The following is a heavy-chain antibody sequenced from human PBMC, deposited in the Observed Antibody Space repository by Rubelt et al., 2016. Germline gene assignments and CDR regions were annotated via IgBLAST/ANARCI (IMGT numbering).Heavy chain of an antibody. J-gene: IGHJ4*02. CDR2: DGGTT. Sequence: DGGTTDYAATAKGRFTISRDDSKTTLYLQMNSLKTEDTAVYYCTTDEGGEWGQGTLVTVSS. CDR3: TTDEGGE. D-gene: IGHD3-10*01. V-gene: IGHV3-15*01.